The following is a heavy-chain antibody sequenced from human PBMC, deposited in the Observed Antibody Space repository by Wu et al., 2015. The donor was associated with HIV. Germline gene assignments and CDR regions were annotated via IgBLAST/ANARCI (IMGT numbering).Heavy chain of an antibody. CDR1: GYTFTSYD. V-gene: IGHV1-8*01. Sequence: QVQLLQSGAEVKNPGSSVKVSCKASGYTFTSYDINWVRQATGQGLEWMGWMNPRSGNTGYAQKFQGRVTMTRDTSISTANMELSSLRSEDTAVYYCARQRAYTSGWYIFDYWGQGTLVTVSS. J-gene: IGHJ4*02. CDR2: MNPRSGNT. CDR3: ARQRAYTSGWYIFDY. D-gene: IGHD6-19*01.